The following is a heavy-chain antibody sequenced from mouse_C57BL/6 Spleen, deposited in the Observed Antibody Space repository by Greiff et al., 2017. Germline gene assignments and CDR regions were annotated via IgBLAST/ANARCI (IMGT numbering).Heavy chain of an antibody. V-gene: IGHV1-82*01. CDR3: ARDYDVDYAMDY. D-gene: IGHD2-4*01. CDR1: GYAFSSSW. CDR2: IYPGDGDT. Sequence: VQVVESGPELVKPGASVKISCKASGYAFSSSWMNWVKQRPGKGLEWIGRIYPGDGDTNYNGKFKGKATLTADKSSSTAYMQLSSLTSEDSAVYFCARDYDVDYAMDYWGQGTSVTVSS. J-gene: IGHJ4*01.